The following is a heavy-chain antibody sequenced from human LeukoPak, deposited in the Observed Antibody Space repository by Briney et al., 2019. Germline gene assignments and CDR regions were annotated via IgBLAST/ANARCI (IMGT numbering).Heavy chain of an antibody. CDR2: INSDGSST. D-gene: IGHD5-12*01. CDR3: ARDQRTYGGYDTFDY. V-gene: IGHV3-74*01. Sequence: GGSLGLSCAASGFTFSSYWMHWVRQAPGKGLVWVSRINSDGSSTSYADSVKGRFTISRDNAKNTLYLQMNSLRAEDTAVYYCARDQRTYGGYDTFDYWGQGTLVTVSS. CDR1: GFTFSSYW. J-gene: IGHJ4*02.